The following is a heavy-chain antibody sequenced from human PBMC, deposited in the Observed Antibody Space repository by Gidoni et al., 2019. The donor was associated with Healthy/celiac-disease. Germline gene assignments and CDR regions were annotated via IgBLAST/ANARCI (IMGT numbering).Heavy chain of an antibody. V-gene: IGHV3-15*01. CDR3: TTQYYYDSSGYYFDY. Sequence: EVQLVESGGGLVKPGGSLRLSCAASGFTFSNDWMSWVRQAPGKGLGWVGRIKSKTDGGTTDYAAPVKGRFTISRDDSKNTLYLQMNSLKTEDTAVYYCTTQYYYDSSGYYFDYWGQGTLVTVSS. CDR1: GFTFSNDW. J-gene: IGHJ4*02. D-gene: IGHD3-22*01. CDR2: IKSKTDGGTT.